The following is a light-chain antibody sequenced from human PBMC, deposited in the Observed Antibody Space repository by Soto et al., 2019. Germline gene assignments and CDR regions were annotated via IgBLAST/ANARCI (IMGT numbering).Light chain of an antibody. CDR3: QSSDGNNMV. Sequence: NFMLTQPHSVSESPGKTVTISCTGSSGSIASGYVQCYQQRPGSAPTTPIYEDNQRPAGVPDRFSGSIDSSSNSASLTISGLRPEDEADYYCQSSDGNNMVFGGGTKL. J-gene: IGLJ2*01. CDR1: SGSIASGY. CDR2: EDN. V-gene: IGLV6-57*02.